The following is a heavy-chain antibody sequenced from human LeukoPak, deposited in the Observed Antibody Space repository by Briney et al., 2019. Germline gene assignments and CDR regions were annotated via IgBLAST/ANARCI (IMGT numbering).Heavy chain of an antibody. D-gene: IGHD3-10*01. J-gene: IGHJ4*02. V-gene: IGHV3-53*01. Sequence: GGSLRLSCAASGFTVRSNYMSWVRQAPGKGLEWVSIIYSGGTTYYADSVKGRLTISRDNSKNTLYLQMNSLRAEDTAVYYCPKLRSYGTPIFYFDYWGQGTLVTVSS. CDR1: GFTVRSNY. CDR2: IYSGGTT. CDR3: PKLRSYGTPIFYFDY.